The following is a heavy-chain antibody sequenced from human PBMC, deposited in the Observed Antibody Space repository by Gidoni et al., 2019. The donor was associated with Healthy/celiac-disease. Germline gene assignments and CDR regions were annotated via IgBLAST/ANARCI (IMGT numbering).Heavy chain of an antibody. CDR1: GGSISSYY. Sequence: QVQLQESGPGLVKPSETLSLTCTVSGGSISSYYWRWIRQPPGKGLEWIGYIYYSGSTNYNPSLKSRVTISVDTSKNQFSLKLSSVTAADTAVYYCARDREYYYDSSGYTRWFDPWGQGTLVTVSS. D-gene: IGHD3-22*01. CDR2: IYYSGST. J-gene: IGHJ5*02. V-gene: IGHV4-59*01. CDR3: ARDREYYYDSSGYTRWFDP.